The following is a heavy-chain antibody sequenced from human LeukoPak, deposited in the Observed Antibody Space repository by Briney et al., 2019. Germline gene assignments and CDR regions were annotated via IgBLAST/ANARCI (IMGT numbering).Heavy chain of an antibody. D-gene: IGHD1-26*01. CDR3: AKDLGWELPAEAY. Sequence: GGSLRLSCVASGFTFKNYVMNWVRQAPGKGLEWLATIYGAGVSISYADSVKGRFTISRDNSNNTLYLQMNSLKAEDTAMYYCAKDLGWELPAEAYWGQGILVTVSS. CDR1: GFTFKNYV. J-gene: IGHJ4*02. V-gene: IGHV3-23*01. CDR2: IYGAGVSI.